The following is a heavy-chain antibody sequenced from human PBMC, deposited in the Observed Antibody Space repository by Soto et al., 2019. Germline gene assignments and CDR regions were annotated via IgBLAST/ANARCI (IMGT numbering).Heavy chain of an antibody. CDR2: IDPSDSYT. CDR3: AVRAGYYYYSGMDV. Sequence: GESLKISCKGSGYSFTSYWISWVRQVPGKGLEWMGRIDPSDSYTNYSPSFQGHVTISADKSISTAYLQWSSLKASDTAMYYCAVRAGYYYYSGMDVWGKGTTVTVSS. CDR1: GYSFTSYW. V-gene: IGHV5-10-1*01. J-gene: IGHJ6*04. D-gene: IGHD3-10*01.